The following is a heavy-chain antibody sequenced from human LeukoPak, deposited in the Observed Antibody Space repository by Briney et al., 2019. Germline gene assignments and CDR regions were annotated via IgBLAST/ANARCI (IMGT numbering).Heavy chain of an antibody. D-gene: IGHD6-6*01. J-gene: IGHJ3*02. V-gene: IGHV3-9*01. CDR1: GFTFDDYA. CDR2: ISWNSGSI. Sequence: GGSLGLSCAASGFTFDDYAMHWVRQAPGKGLEWVSGISWNSGSIGYADSVKGRFTISRDNAKNSLCLQVNSLRAEDTAVYYCARVYSSSSGKNVFDIWGQGTMAIVSS. CDR3: ARVYSSSSGKNVFDI.